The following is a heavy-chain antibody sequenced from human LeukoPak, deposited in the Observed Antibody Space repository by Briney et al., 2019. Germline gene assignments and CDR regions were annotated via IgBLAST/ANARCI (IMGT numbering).Heavy chain of an antibody. CDR3: ARDYGYSYSFDY. J-gene: IGHJ4*02. Sequence: ASVKVSCKASGYTFTSYGISWVRQAPGQGLEWMGWISAYNGNTNYAQKLQGRVTMTTDTSTSTDYMELRSLRSDDTAVYYCARDYGYSYSFDYWGQGTLVTVSS. CDR2: ISAYNGNT. V-gene: IGHV1-18*01. D-gene: IGHD5-18*01. CDR1: GYTFTSYG.